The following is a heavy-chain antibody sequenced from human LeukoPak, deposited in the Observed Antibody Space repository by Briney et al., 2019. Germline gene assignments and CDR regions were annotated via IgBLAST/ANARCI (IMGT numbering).Heavy chain of an antibody. CDR2: IYPGDSDT. V-gene: IGHV5-51*01. CDR1: GYSFTNYW. CDR3: ARRATVTTNDAFDI. Sequence: GESLKISCKGSGYSFTNYWIGWVRQMPGKGLEWMGIIYPGDSDTRYSPSFQGQVTISADNSISTAYLQWSSLKASDTAMYYCARRATVTTNDAFDIWGQGTMVTVSS. J-gene: IGHJ3*02. D-gene: IGHD4-17*01.